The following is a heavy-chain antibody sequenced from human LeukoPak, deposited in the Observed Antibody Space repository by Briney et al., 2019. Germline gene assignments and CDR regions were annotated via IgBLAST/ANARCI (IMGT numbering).Heavy chain of an antibody. CDR2: LHHSGST. V-gene: IGHV4-59*01. CDR1: GGSISGYY. Sequence: SETLSLTCTVFGGSISGYYWNWIRQVPGKGLEWIGFLHHSGSTDYNPSLQSRVTISVDTSKNQLSLKLRSVTAADTAVYYCXXXXXXXXXXXFYFYYGMDVWGQGTAVTVSS. CDR3: XXXXXXXXXXXFYFYYGMDV. J-gene: IGHJ6*02.